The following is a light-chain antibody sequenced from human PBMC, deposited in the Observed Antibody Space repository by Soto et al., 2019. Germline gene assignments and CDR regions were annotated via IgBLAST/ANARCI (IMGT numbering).Light chain of an antibody. V-gene: IGKV3-11*01. CDR2: DAS. CDR3: QQYNNWPRT. J-gene: IGKJ1*01. Sequence: EIVLTQSPATLSLSPGERATLSCRASQSLSSNLAWYQQKPGQAPRLLIYDASNRATGIPARFSGSGSGTDFTLTISSLEPGDFAVYYCQQYNNWPRTFGQGTKVDIK. CDR1: QSLSSN.